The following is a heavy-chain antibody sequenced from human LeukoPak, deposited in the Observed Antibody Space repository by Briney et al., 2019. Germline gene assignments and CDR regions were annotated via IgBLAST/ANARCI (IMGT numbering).Heavy chain of an antibody. CDR2: IYGSCNT. CDR3: ASGRRHSNGFVDY. Sequence: GGPLRLSCAASGFSVSSSYVSWVRQAPRKGLEWVSIIYGSCNTYYVDAVEGRFTISRDNSKNTLYLQMNTLRAEDTAVYYCASGRRHSNGFVDYWGQGILVTVSS. CDR1: GFSVSSSY. J-gene: IGHJ4*02. D-gene: IGHD5-18*01. V-gene: IGHV3-66*01.